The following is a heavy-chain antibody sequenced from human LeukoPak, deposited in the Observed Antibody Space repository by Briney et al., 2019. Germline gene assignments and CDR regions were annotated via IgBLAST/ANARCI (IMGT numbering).Heavy chain of an antibody. V-gene: IGHV4-59*01. J-gene: IGHJ3*02. CDR3: ASDTAMATGAFDI. Sequence: SETLSLTCTVSGGSISSYYWSWIRQPPGKGLEWIGYIYYSGSTNYNPSLKSRVTISVDTSKNRFSLKLSSVTAADTAVYYCASDTAMATGAFDIWGQGTMVTVSS. CDR2: IYYSGST. D-gene: IGHD5-18*01. CDR1: GGSISSYY.